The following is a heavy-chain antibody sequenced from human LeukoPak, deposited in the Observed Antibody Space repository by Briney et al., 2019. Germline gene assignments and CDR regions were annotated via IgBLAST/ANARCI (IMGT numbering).Heavy chain of an antibody. V-gene: IGHV3-30*18. Sequence: GGSLRLSRAASGFPFSNYGMHWVRQAPGKGPAWVAVISHDGSNKHYEDSVKGRFTISRDNSKNTLYLQMNSLSDEDTAVYYCAKEDYFNSGSCPGHWGQGTLVTVSS. J-gene: IGHJ4*02. CDR3: AKEDYFNSGSCPGH. CDR2: ISHDGSNK. CDR1: GFPFSNYG. D-gene: IGHD3-10*01.